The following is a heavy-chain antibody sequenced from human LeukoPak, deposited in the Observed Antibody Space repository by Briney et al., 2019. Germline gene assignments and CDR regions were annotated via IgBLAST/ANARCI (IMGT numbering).Heavy chain of an antibody. Sequence: PGGSLRLSCAASGFTFRSYAMSWVRQAPGKGLEWVSAISGSGGSTYYADSVKGRFTISRDFSKNTLYLQMNSLRAEATAVYYCAKDEAIAAAGTGDYWGQGTLVTVSS. CDR2: ISGSGGST. J-gene: IGHJ4*02. D-gene: IGHD6-13*01. CDR3: AKDEAIAAAGTGDY. V-gene: IGHV3-23*01. CDR1: GFTFRSYA.